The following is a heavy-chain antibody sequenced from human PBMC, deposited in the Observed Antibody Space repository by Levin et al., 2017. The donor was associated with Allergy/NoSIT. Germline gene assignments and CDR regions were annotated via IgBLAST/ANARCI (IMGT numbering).Heavy chain of an antibody. J-gene: IGHJ3*01. CDR1: GGSISSYY. CDR2: IYYSGST. CDR3: ARHLLGIVGATGFTL. Sequence: SQTLSLTCTVSGGSISSYYWSWIRQPPGKGLEWIGYIYYSGSTNYNPSLKSRVTISVDTSKNQFSLKLSSVTAADTAVYYCARHLLGIVGATGFTLWGQGTMVTVSS. V-gene: IGHV4-59*08. D-gene: IGHD1-26*01.